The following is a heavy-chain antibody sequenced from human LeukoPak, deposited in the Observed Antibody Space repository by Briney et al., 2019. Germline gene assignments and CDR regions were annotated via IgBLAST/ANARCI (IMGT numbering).Heavy chain of an antibody. V-gene: IGHV4-39*07. D-gene: IGHD3-16*01. Sequence: SETLSLTCTVSGGSIGSTSYYWAWIRQPPGKGLEWIGSISFNGFTIYNPSLKNRVTLSVDTSKNQFSLTLVSVTAADTALFYCAKVKGGRGELRGTFDSWGKGTPVVVSS. CDR2: ISFNGFT. J-gene: IGHJ4*02. CDR1: GGSIGSTSYY. CDR3: AKVKGGRGELRGTFDS.